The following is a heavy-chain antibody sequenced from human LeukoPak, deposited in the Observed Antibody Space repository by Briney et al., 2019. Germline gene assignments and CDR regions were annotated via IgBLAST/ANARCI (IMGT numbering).Heavy chain of an antibody. J-gene: IGHJ4*02. D-gene: IGHD6-13*01. CDR1: GFTFSSYA. CDR2: ISANGDTT. Sequence: PGGSLRLSCAASGFTFSSYAMSWVRQAPGKGLEGVSGISANGDTTKYADSVKGRFTISRDNSKNTVFLRMNSLRADDTAVYYCAKEGRIAAGTGDYFDYWGQGTLVTVSS. CDR3: AKEGRIAAGTGDYFDY. V-gene: IGHV3-23*01.